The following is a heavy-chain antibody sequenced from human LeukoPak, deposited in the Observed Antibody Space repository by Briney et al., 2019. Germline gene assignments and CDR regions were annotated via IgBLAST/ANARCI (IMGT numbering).Heavy chain of an antibody. CDR1: GFTFSSYE. D-gene: IGHD3-3*02. V-gene: IGHV3-48*03. Sequence: GGSLRLSCAASGFTFSSYEMNWVRQAPGKGLEWVSYISSSGSTIYYADSVEGRFTISRDNAKNSLYLQMSSLRAEDTAVYYCASLRPISRQYFDYWGQGTLVTVSS. CDR2: ISSSGSTI. CDR3: ASLRPISRQYFDY. J-gene: IGHJ4*02.